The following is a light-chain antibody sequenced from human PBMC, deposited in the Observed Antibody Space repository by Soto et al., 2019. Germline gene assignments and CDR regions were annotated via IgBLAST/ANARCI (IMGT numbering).Light chain of an antibody. V-gene: IGLV1-40*01. CDR2: GNN. CDR3: QSYDNSLGGSRI. CDR1: SSNIGAGHD. Sequence: QSVLTQPPSVSGAPGQTVTISCTGSSSNIGAGHDVHWYQQIPGAAPKLLIYGNNNRPSGIPDRFSASKSDSSAALTINGLQAEDEADYHRQSYDNSLGGSRIFGGGTQLTVL. J-gene: IGLJ2*01.